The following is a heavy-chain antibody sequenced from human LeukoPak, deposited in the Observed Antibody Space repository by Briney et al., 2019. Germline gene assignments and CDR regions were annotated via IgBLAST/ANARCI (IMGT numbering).Heavy chain of an antibody. CDR2: ISGSGCST. V-gene: IGHV3-23*01. J-gene: IGHJ4*02. CDR1: GFTFSGYS. D-gene: IGHD3-10*01. CDR3: AKAGGRGSGSYWWSFDY. Sequence: PGGSLRLSCVASGFTFSGYSMSWVRQAPGKGLEWVSTISGSGCSTYYADSVKGRFTISRDTSKNAVYLRMNSLRAEDTAVYYCAKAGGRGSGSYWWSFDYWGQGTLVTVSS.